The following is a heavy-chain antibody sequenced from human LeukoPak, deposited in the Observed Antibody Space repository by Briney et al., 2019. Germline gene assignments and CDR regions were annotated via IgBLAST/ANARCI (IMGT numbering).Heavy chain of an antibody. CDR3: ARQHSGYDLGLTTVTSGPFDY. J-gene: IGHJ4*02. V-gene: IGHV5-51*01. CDR2: IYPGDSDI. CDR1: GYSFTNYW. D-gene: IGHD5-12*01. Sequence: GESLKISFKGSGYSFTNYWIGWVRQMPGKGLEWMGIIYPGDSDIRYNPSFQGQVTISVDKSISTAYLQWSSLKASDTAMYYCARQHSGYDLGLTTVTSGPFDYWGQGTLVAVSS.